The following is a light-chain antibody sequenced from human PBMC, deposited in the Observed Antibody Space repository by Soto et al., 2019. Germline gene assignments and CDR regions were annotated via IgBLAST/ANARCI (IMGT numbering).Light chain of an antibody. CDR1: RTIAGY. CDR3: QQTYSTPGT. J-gene: IGKJ1*01. CDR2: AAS. V-gene: IGKV1-39*01. Sequence: DIQMTQSPSSLSASVGDRVTITCRASRTIAGYVNWYQQRPGEAPNILIYAASSLQSGVPSRFRGSGSGTDFTLTINSLQPEDFATFYCQQTYSTPGTFGQGTKVEIK.